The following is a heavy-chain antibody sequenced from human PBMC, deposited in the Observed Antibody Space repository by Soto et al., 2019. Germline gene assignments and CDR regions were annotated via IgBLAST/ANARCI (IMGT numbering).Heavy chain of an antibody. CDR3: AHTAGGGFSYGLEALDS. D-gene: IGHD5-18*01. V-gene: IGHV2-5*02. CDR1: GFSLSTSGVG. J-gene: IGHJ5*01. CDR2: IYWDDDK. Sequence: PTLVNPTQTLTLTCTFSGFSLSTSGVGVGWIRQPPGKALEWLALIYWDDDKSYSPSLKSRLTITKDTTKNQVVLTMTNMDPVDTATYYCAHTAGGGFSYGLEALDSWGQGTQVTVSS.